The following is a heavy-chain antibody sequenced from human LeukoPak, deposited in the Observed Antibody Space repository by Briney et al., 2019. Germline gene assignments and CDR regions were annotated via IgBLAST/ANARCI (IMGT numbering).Heavy chain of an antibody. CDR2: ISSSGSTI. CDR3: AELGITMIGGV. Sequence: QAGGSLRLSCAASGSTFSGYEMNWVRQAPGKGLEWVSYISSSGSTIYYADSVKGRFTISRDNAKNSLYLQMNSLRAEDTAVYYCAELGITMIGGVWGKGTTVTISS. CDR1: GSTFSGYE. J-gene: IGHJ6*04. V-gene: IGHV3-48*03. D-gene: IGHD3-10*02.